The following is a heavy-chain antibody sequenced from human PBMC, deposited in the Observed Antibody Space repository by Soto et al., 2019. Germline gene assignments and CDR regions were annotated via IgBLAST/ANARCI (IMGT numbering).Heavy chain of an antibody. D-gene: IGHD6-13*01. Sequence: GGSLRLSCAASGFTFSRYAMSWVRKSPGKGLEWVSAISGSGDSTYYADSVKGRFTISRDNSKNTLYLQMNSLRAEDTAVYYCAKADSSNWSYNWFDPWGQGTLVTVSS. CDR3: AKADSSNWSYNWFDP. V-gene: IGHV3-23*01. CDR1: GFTFSRYA. J-gene: IGHJ5*02. CDR2: ISGSGDST.